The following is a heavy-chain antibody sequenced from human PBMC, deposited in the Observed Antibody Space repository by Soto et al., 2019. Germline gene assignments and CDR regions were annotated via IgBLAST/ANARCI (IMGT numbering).Heavy chain of an antibody. J-gene: IGHJ3*02. CDR3: ARHGGADIVATNDAFDI. V-gene: IGHV4-39*01. D-gene: IGHD5-12*01. CDR2: IYYSGST. Sequence: SETLSLTCTVSGGSISSSSYYWGWIRQPPGKGLEWIGSIYYSGSTYYNPSLKSRVTISVDTSKNQFSLKLSSVTAADTAVYYCARHGGADIVATNDAFDIWGQGTMVTVSS. CDR1: GGSISSSSYY.